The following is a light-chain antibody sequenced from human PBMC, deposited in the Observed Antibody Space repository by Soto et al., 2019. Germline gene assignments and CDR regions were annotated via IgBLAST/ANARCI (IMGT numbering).Light chain of an antibody. CDR1: QSSSRW. CDR2: DAS. V-gene: IGKV1-5*01. CDR3: QQYSSYPLM. J-gene: IGKJ1*01. Sequence: DIQMTQSPSTLSASVGDRVTITCRASQSSSRWLAWYQQKPGKAPKLLIYDASSLESGVPSRFSGSGSGTEFTLTVSSLHPDDFATYYCQQYSSYPLMFGHGTKVEIK.